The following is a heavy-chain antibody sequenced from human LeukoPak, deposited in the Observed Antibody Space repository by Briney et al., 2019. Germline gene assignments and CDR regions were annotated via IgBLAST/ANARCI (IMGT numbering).Heavy chain of an antibody. D-gene: IGHD6-13*01. V-gene: IGHV3-66*01. J-gene: IGHJ4*02. CDR3: ARVVAAAGTRPRFPYDY. Sequence: AGGSLRLSCAASGFTVSSNYMSWVRQAPGKGLEWVSVIYSGGSTYYADSVKGRFTISRDNSKNTLYLQMNSLRAEDTALYYCARVVAAAGTRPRFPYDYWGQGTLVTVSS. CDR1: GFTVSSNY. CDR2: IYSGGST.